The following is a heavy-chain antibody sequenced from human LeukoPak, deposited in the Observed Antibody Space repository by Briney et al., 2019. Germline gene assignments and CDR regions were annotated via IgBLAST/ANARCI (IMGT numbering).Heavy chain of an antibody. CDR3: ARDYVGDNWFDP. Sequence: ASVKVSCKASGYAFTDYYMHWVRQAPGQGLEWMGWISPNSGGTNYAQKFQGRVTTTRDTSISTAYMELSRLRSDDTAVYYCARDYVGDNWFDPWGQGTLVTVSS. CDR1: GYAFTDYY. CDR2: ISPNSGGT. V-gene: IGHV1-2*02. J-gene: IGHJ5*02. D-gene: IGHD3-16*01.